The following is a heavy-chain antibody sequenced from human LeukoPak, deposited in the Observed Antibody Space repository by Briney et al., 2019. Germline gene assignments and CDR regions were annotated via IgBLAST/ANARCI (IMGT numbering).Heavy chain of an antibody. CDR2: INTDGSST. D-gene: IGHD5-18*01. CDR1: GFTFSSYY. CDR3: ARGYSYGYFDY. V-gene: IGHV3-74*01. Sequence: GGSLRLSCVASGFTFSSYYMHWVRQAPGKGPVWVSGINTDGSSTTYADSVKGRFTISRDNSKNTLYLQMNSLRAEDTAVYYCARGYSYGYFDYWGQGTLVTVSS. J-gene: IGHJ4*02.